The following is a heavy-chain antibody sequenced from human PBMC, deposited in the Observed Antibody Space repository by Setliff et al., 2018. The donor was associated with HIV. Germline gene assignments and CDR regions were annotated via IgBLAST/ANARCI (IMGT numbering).Heavy chain of an antibody. CDR1: GYRFTDFY. CDR3: GVGPEKIYYYYGMDV. CDR2: IIPIFGTA. Sequence: ASVKVSCKTFGYRFTDFYVNWVRQAPGQGLEWMGGIIPIFGTANYAQKFQGRVTITADESTSTAYMELSSLRSEDTAVYYCGVGPEKIYYYYGMDVWGQGTTVTVSS. V-gene: IGHV1-69*13. J-gene: IGHJ6*02. D-gene: IGHD1-26*01.